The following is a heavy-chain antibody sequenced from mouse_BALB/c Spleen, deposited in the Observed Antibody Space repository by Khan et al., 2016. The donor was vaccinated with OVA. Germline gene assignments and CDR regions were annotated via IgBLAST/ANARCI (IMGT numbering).Heavy chain of an antibody. J-gene: IGHJ2*01. CDR2: INPSSGYT. V-gene: IGHV1-7*01. CDR3: ARDRIDY. CDR1: GYTFSNYW. Sequence: QIQLVQSGAELAKPGASVKMSCKASGYTFSNYWIHWVKQRPGQGLEWIGYINPSSGYTYYNQTFNDKATLTTDKSSSTAYIQLSSLTSEDSAVYYGARDRIDYWGQGTTLTVSS.